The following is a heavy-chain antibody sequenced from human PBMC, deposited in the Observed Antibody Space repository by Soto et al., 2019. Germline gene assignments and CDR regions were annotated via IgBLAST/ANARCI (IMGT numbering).Heavy chain of an antibody. J-gene: IGHJ4*02. D-gene: IGHD6-25*01. CDR1: GFTFSAYW. V-gene: IGHV3-7*01. CDR2: IKQAGSEK. Sequence: EVQLVESGGGLVQTGGSLRLSCAASGFTFSAYWMSLVRQAPGKGLEWVANIKQAGSEKYYVDSVNGRFIISRDDAKNSLFLQVNSLRVEDTAVYYCAREKRANGYFDYWGQGTLVTVSS. CDR3: AREKRANGYFDY.